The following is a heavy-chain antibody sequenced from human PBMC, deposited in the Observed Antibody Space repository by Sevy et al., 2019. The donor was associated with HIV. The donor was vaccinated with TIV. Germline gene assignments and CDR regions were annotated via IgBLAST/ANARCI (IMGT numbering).Heavy chain of an antibody. D-gene: IGHD3-10*01. J-gene: IGHJ4*02. Sequence: GGSLRLSCAASGFTFSSYWMSWVRQAPGKGLEWLATINLDGSETFYVDSVKGRFTTSRHNPRKSEYLQMTSLSAEDTAVYYCARLFYGSADYWGQGTLVTVSS. CDR2: INLDGSET. V-gene: IGHV3-7*01. CDR1: GFTFSSYW. CDR3: ARLFYGSADY.